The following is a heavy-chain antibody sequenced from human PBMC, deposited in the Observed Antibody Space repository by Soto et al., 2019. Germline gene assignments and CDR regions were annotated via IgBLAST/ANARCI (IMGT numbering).Heavy chain of an antibody. J-gene: IGHJ6*02. D-gene: IGHD2-8*01. CDR1: GFTFPDHA. V-gene: IGHV3-30*04. Sequence: VQLVESGGGVFQPGRALTLSCFASGFTFPDHAMHWVRQAPGKGLEWVALISYDGNNKQYTDSVKGRSSISRDNSKDTVFRQLSSLRLEDTAVYYCARTKAIFGLDVWGQGTTVTVSS. CDR2: ISYDGNNK. CDR3: ARTKAIFGLDV.